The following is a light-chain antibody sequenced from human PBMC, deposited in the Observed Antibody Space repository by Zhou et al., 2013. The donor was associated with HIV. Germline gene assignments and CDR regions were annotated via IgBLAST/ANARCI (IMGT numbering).Light chain of an antibody. J-gene: IGKJ3*01. V-gene: IGKV1-39*01. CDR2: GAS. CDR3: QQSYSTPPFT. Sequence: DIQMTQSPSSLSASVGDRVKIICRASQSISTYLNWYQQRPGKAPKLLIYGASSLQSGVPSRFGGSGSGTEFTLTISSLQPEDFAAYYCQQSYSTPPFTFGPGTKVD. CDR1: QSISTY.